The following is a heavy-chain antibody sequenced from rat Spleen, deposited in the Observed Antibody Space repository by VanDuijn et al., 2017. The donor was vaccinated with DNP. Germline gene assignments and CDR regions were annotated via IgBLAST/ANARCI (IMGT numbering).Heavy chain of an antibody. D-gene: IGHD1-3*01. V-gene: IGHV3-3*01. CDR3: ARHGRVTTVATYWYFDF. J-gene: IGHJ1*01. CDR2: INYSART. Sequence: EVQLQESGPGLVKPSQSLSLTCSVTGYSITSSYRWNWIRKFPGTKMEWIGHINYSARTTYNPSLKSRISITRDTSKNQFFLRVNSITNEDTATYYCARHGRVTTVATYWYFDFWGPGTMVTVSS. CDR1: GYSITSSYR.